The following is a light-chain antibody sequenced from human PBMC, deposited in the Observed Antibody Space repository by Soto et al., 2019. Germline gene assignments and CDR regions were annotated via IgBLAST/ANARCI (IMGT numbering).Light chain of an antibody. V-gene: IGLV2-14*01. CDR1: SSDVGGYNY. J-gene: IGLJ1*01. Sequence: QSALTQPASVSGSPGQSITISCTGTSSDVGGYNYVSWYQQHPGKAPKLMIYEVSNRPSGVSNRFSGSKSGNTASLTISRLQAEDESDYYCRSYTSSSTLGVFGTGTKLTVL. CDR2: EVS. CDR3: RSYTSSSTLGV.